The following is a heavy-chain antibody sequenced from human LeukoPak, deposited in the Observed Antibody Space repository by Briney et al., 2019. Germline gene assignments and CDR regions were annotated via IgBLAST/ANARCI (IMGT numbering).Heavy chain of an antibody. CDR1: GYTLTGYY. J-gene: IGHJ5*02. V-gene: IGHV1-2*04. Sequence: SVNVSCKASGYTLTGYYMHWVRQAPGRGREWMGWINPNSGGTNYAQKFQGWVTMTRDTSISTAYMELSRLRSDDTAVYYCARGYSGYDLLNWFDPWGQGTLVTVSS. D-gene: IGHD5-12*01. CDR2: INPNSGGT. CDR3: ARGYSGYDLLNWFDP.